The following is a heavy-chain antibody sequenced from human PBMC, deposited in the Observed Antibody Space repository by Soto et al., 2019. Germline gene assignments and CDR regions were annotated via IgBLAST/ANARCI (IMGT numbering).Heavy chain of an antibody. V-gene: IGHV4-39*01. Sequence: SETLSLTCTVSGVSINTNNYYWGWVRQPPGKGLEWIGNIFYSGSTSYNPSLRSRLTISVDTSKNQFSLRLNSVTAADAAVYYCAGFVVPASRNTGFDYWGQGTLVTVSS. CDR1: GVSINTNNYY. J-gene: IGHJ4*02. CDR2: IFYSGST. D-gene: IGHD2-15*01. CDR3: AGFVVPASRNTGFDY.